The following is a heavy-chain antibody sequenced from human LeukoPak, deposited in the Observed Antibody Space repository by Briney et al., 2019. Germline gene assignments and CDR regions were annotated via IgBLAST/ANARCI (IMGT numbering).Heavy chain of an antibody. D-gene: IGHD3-3*01. CDR2: IIPIFGTA. CDR1: GGTFSSYA. J-gene: IGHJ5*02. CDR3: ASSGDFWSGQTNWFDP. V-gene: IGHV1-69*13. Sequence: SVKVSCKASGGTFSSYAISWVRQAPGQGLEWMGGIIPIFGTANYAQKFQGRVTVTADESTSTAYMELSSLRSEDTAVYYCASSGDFWSGQTNWFDPWGQGTLVTVSS.